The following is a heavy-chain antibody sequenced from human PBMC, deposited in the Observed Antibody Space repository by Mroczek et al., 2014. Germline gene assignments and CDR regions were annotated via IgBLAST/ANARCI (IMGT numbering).Heavy chain of an antibody. Sequence: QVQLVESGAEVKKPGASVKVSCKASGYTFTGYYMHWVRQAPGQGLEWMGWINPNSGGTNYAQKFQGRVTMTRDTSISTAYMELSRLRSDDTAVYYCARARGCSSTSCYEDYYYGMDVWGPRDPRSP. V-gene: IGHV1-2*02. J-gene: IGHJ6*02. CDR1: GYTFTGYY. D-gene: IGHD2-2*01. CDR3: ARARGCSSTSCYEDYYYGMDV. CDR2: INPNSGGT.